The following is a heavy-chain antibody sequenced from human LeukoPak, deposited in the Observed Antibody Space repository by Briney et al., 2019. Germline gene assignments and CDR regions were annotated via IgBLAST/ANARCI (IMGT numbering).Heavy chain of an antibody. CDR1: GFTFSNAW. CDR3: TTDHSTTETY. J-gene: IGHJ4*02. Sequence: PGGSLRLSCAASGFTFSNAWMGWVRQAPGKGLEWIGRIKSKTDGGTTDYAAPVKGRFTISRDDLKNTLYLRMNGLTSEDTAIYYCTTDHSTTETYWGRGTLVTVSS. V-gene: IGHV3-15*01. CDR2: IKSKTDGGTT. D-gene: IGHD4-17*01.